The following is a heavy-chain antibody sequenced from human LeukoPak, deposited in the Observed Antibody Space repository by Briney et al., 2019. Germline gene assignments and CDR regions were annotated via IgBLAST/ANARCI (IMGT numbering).Heavy chain of an antibody. CDR2: ISSSSSYI. Sequence: GGSLRLSCAASGFTFSSYSMNWVRQAPGKGLEWVSSISSSSSYIYYADSVKDRFTISRDNAKNSLYLQMNSLRAEDTAVYYCARDPAYYDILTTNSDYWGQGTLVTVSS. J-gene: IGHJ4*02. V-gene: IGHV3-21*01. CDR3: ARDPAYYDILTTNSDY. CDR1: GFTFSSYS. D-gene: IGHD3-9*01.